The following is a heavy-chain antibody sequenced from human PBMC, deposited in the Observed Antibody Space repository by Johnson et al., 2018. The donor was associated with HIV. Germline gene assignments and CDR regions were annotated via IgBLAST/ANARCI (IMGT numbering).Heavy chain of an antibody. D-gene: IGHD3-10*01. J-gene: IGHJ3*02. CDR2: IQYDGKNK. V-gene: IGHV3-30*02. CDR1: GFTFSSYG. CDR3: AKAPYGSGIRPGAFDI. Sequence: QEQLVESGGGVVQPGRSLRLSCAASGFTFSSYGMHWVRQSPGRWLEEVAFIQYDGKNKYYAGSVKGRFTISRDNSKTTLYLQMNSLRAEDTAVYYCAKAPYGSGIRPGAFDIWGQGTMVTVSS.